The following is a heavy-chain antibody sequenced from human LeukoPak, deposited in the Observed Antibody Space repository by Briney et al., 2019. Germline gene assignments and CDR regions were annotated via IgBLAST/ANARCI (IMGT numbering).Heavy chain of an antibody. Sequence: PGGSLRLSCAASGFTFSTYGMHWVRQAPGKGLEWVAVISYDGSNKYYADSVKGRFTISRDNSKNTLYLQMNSLRAEDTGVYYCAKDRSIAAGDDAFDIWGQGTMVTVSS. CDR2: ISYDGSNK. CDR1: GFTFSTYG. J-gene: IGHJ3*02. D-gene: IGHD6-13*01. V-gene: IGHV3-30*18. CDR3: AKDRSIAAGDDAFDI.